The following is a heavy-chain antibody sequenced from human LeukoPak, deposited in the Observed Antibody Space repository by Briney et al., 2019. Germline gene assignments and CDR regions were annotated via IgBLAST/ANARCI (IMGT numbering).Heavy chain of an antibody. V-gene: IGHV3-48*01. CDR3: ARGGGVVVPADSPFDY. CDR1: GFTFSSYS. Sequence: GGSLRLSCAASGFTFSSYSMNWVRQAPGKGLEWVSYISSSSSTIYYADSVKGRFTISRDNAKNSLYLQMTSLRAEDTAVYYCARGGGVVVPADSPFDYWGQGALVTVSS. CDR2: ISSSSSTI. D-gene: IGHD2-2*01. J-gene: IGHJ4*02.